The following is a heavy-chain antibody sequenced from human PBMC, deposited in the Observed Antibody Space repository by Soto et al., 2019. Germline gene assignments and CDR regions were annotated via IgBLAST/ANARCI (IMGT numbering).Heavy chain of an antibody. Sequence: GGSLRLSCTGSGFTFNSLSLHWVRQGPDKGLEWVAVVSFDGKVTYYADSVKGRFTVPRDNSKNTLYLQMNSLRAEDTAVYYCARRGPGTYFDYWGQGTLVTVSS. CDR2: VSFDGKVT. D-gene: IGHD6-13*01. J-gene: IGHJ4*02. V-gene: IGHV3-30*04. CDR1: GFTFNSLS. CDR3: ARRGPGTYFDY.